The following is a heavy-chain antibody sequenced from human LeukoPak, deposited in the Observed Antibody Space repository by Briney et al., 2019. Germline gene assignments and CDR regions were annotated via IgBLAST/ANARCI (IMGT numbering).Heavy chain of an antibody. D-gene: IGHD3-10*01. CDR2: ITGLFATA. Sequence: SVKVSCKASGGISSNFAIHWVRQAPGQGLEWMGQITGLFATAHYAQKFQGRVTITTDESTGAVYMELSSLRSEDTAVYYCARVGVIISHTGFDPWGQGTLVTVSS. CDR3: ARVGVIISHTGFDP. J-gene: IGHJ5*02. CDR1: GGISSNFA. V-gene: IGHV1-69*05.